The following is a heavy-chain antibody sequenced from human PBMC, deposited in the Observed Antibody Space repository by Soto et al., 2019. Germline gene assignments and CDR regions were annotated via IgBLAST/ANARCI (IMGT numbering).Heavy chain of an antibody. V-gene: IGHV3-15*07. D-gene: IGHD3-22*01. CDR2: IKSKTDGGTT. Sequence: GVLRLSCAASGFTFSNAWMNWVRQAPGKGLEWVGRIKSKTDGGTTDYAAPVKGRFTISRDDSKNTLYLQMNSLKTEDTAVYYCTTDYYYDSSGYYPGFDYWGQGTLVTVSS. CDR3: TTDYYYDSSGYYPGFDY. J-gene: IGHJ4*02. CDR1: GFTFSNAW.